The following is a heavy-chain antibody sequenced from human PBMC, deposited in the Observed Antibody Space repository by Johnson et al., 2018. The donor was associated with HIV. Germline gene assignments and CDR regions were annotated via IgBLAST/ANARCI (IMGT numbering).Heavy chain of an antibody. V-gene: IGHV3-20*04. D-gene: IGHD3-10*01. J-gene: IGHJ3*02. CDR2: INWNGGST. CDR1: GFTFDDYG. Sequence: VQLVESGGGVVRPGGSLRLSCAASGFTFDDYGMSWVRQAPGKGLEWVSGINWNGGSTGYADSVKGRFTISRDNAKNSLYLQMNSLRAEDPAVYYCAKVGSYYPSTGGNAFDMWGQGTMVTVSS. CDR3: AKVGSYYPSTGGNAFDM.